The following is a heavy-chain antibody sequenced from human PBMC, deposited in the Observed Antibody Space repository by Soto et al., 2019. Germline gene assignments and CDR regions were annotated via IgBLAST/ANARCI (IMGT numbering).Heavy chain of an antibody. CDR2: ISGSGGST. CDR3: AKDHYYVGDHFDY. J-gene: IGHJ4*02. Sequence: EVQLLESGGGLVQPGGSLRLSCAASGFTFSDYAMSWVRQAPGKGLEWVSAISGSGGSTYYADSVKGRFTISRDNSKNTLYLQMNSLRAVDTAVYYCAKDHYYVGDHFDYWGQGTLVTVSS. V-gene: IGHV3-23*01. CDR1: GFTFSDYA. D-gene: IGHD3-10*02.